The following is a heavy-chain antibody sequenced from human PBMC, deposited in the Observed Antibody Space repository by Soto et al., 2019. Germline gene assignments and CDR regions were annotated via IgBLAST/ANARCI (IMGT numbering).Heavy chain of an antibody. Sequence: GGSLRLSCAASGFTFSTHWMSWVRQAPWKGLEWVATIKQDGSEKYYVDSVKGRFTISRDNAKNSLYLQMNSLRAEDTAVFYCARYCSGDGFYPYHYSFYMDVSGKGTTVTVSS. CDR3: ARYCSGDGFYPYHYSFYMDV. D-gene: IGHD2-15*01. V-gene: IGHV3-7*01. CDR1: GFTFSTHW. J-gene: IGHJ6*03. CDR2: IKQDGSEK.